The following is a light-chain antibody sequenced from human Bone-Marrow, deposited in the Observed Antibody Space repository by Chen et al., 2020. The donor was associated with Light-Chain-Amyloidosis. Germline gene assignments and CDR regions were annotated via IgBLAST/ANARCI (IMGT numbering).Light chain of an antibody. Sequence: SYELTQPPSVSVSPGQTARLTCSGDDLPTKYAYGYQQKPGRAPVLVIHRDTERPSGISERFSGSSSGTTATLTISGVQAEDEADYHCQSADSSGTYEVIFGGGTKLTVL. CDR1: DLPTKY. J-gene: IGLJ2*01. CDR3: QSADSSGTYEVI. V-gene: IGLV3-25*03. CDR2: RDT.